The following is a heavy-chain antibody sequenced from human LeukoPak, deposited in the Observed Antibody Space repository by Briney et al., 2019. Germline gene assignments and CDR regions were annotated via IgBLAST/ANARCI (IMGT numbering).Heavy chain of an antibody. CDR2: INHSGST. CDR1: GGSFSGYY. CDR3: ARYYYDFWSGYYYYYMDV. Sequence: SETLSLTCAVYGGSFSGYYWSWVRQPPGKGLEWVGEINHSGSTNYNPSLKSRVTISVDTSKNQFSLKLSSVTAADTAVYYCARYYYDFWSGYYYYYMDVGGKGTTVTVS. V-gene: IGHV4-34*01. D-gene: IGHD3-3*01. J-gene: IGHJ6*03.